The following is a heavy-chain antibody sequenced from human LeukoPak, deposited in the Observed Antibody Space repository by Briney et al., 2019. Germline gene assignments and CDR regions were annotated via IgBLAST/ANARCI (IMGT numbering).Heavy chain of an antibody. D-gene: IGHD4-23*01. CDR2: IYTSGST. V-gene: IGHV4-4*07. CDR3: ARDLYDYGGHYFDY. CDR1: GGSISSYY. J-gene: IGHJ4*02. Sequence: ASETLSLTCTVSGGSISSYYWSWIRQPAGKGLEWIGRIYTSGSTNYNPSLKSRVTISVDTSKNQFSLKLSSVTAADTAVYYCARDLYDYGGHYFDYWGQGTLVTVSS.